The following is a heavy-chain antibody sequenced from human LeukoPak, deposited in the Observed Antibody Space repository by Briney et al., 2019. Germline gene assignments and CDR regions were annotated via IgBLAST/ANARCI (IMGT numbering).Heavy chain of an antibody. CDR2: IYYSGST. J-gene: IGHJ4*02. CDR1: GGSISSSSYY. D-gene: IGHD1-26*01. CDR3: ARESDGGYSGSYVDY. Sequence: PSETLSLTCTVSGGSISSSSYYWGWIRQPPGKGLEWIGSIYYSGSTYYNPSLKSRVTISVDTSKNQFSLKLSSVTAADTAVYYCARESDGGYSGSYVDYWGQGTLVTVSS. V-gene: IGHV4-39*07.